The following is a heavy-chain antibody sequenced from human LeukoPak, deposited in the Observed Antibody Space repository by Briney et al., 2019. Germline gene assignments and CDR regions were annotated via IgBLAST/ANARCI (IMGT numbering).Heavy chain of an antibody. CDR3: ARGLYSGYDLGWFDP. CDR2: IYYSGST. Sequence: SETLSLTCAVSGGSVSSGSYYWSWIRQPPGKGLEWIGYIYYSGSTNYNPSLKSRVAISVDTSKNQFSLKLSSVTAADTAVYYCARGLYSGYDLGWFDPWGQGTLVTVSS. J-gene: IGHJ5*02. V-gene: IGHV4-61*01. CDR1: GGSVSSGSYY. D-gene: IGHD5-12*01.